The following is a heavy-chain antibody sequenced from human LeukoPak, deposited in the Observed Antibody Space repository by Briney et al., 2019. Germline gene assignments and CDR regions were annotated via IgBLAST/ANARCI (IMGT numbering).Heavy chain of an antibody. CDR1: GGSIRSHN. CDR3: ARTRLYCRGGSCFSTSDS. Sequence: PSETLSLTCTVSGGSIRSHNGSWIPQPAGKVLEWIVRIYSSGSTNYNPPLKSRVTMSVDKSKNQFSLKLGFVAAADTAVYYCARTRLYCRGGSCFSTSDSWGQGTLVTVSS. J-gene: IGHJ4*02. D-gene: IGHD2-15*01. V-gene: IGHV4-4*07. CDR2: IYSSGST.